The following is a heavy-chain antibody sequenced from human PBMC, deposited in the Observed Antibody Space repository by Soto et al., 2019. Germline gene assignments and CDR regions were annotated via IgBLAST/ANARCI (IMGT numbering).Heavy chain of an antibody. V-gene: IGHV4-31*03. CDR3: ARGIVLVPATEPSHLDY. CDR2: IYYSGST. Sequence: PSETLSLTCTVSGGSISSGGYYWSWIRQHPGKGLEWIGYIYYSGSTYYNPSLKSRVTISVDTSKNQFSLKLSSVTAADTAVYYCARGIVLVPATEPSHLDYWGQGTLVTVSS. CDR1: GGSISSGGYY. J-gene: IGHJ4*02. D-gene: IGHD2-2*01.